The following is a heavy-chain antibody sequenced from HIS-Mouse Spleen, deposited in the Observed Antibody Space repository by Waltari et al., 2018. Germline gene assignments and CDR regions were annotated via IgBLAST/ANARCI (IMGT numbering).Heavy chain of an antibody. CDR2: IYYSGST. V-gene: IGHV4-39*07. J-gene: IGHJ4*02. Sequence: QLQLQESAPGLVKPSETLSLTCTVSGGSISSSSYYWGWLRQPPGKGLEWIGSIYYSGSTYYNPSLKSRVTISVDTSKNQFSLKLSSVTAADTAVYYCARGLKTVTDFDYWGQGTLVTVSS. D-gene: IGHD4-4*01. CDR1: GGSISSSSYY. CDR3: ARGLKTVTDFDY.